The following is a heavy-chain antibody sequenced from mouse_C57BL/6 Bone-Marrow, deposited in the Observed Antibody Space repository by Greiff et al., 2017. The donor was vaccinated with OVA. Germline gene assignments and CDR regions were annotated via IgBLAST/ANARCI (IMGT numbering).Heavy chain of an antibody. CDR2: INPYNGGT. Sequence: EVQLQQSGPVLVKPGASVKMSCKASGYTFTDYYMNWVKQSHGKSLEWIGVINPYNGGTSYNQKFKGKATLTVDKSSSTAYMELNSLTSEDSAVYYCASDHYDYDDGYYAMDYWGQGTSVTVSS. D-gene: IGHD2-4*01. V-gene: IGHV1-19*01. J-gene: IGHJ4*01. CDR1: GYTFTDYY. CDR3: ASDHYDYDDGYYAMDY.